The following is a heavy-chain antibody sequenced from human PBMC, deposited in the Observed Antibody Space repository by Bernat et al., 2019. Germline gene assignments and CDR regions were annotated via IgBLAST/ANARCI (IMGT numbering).Heavy chain of an antibody. CDR1: GGSISSGSYY. CDR3: ARSNYIAGGGTSYYGMDG. Sequence: QVQLQESGPGLVKPSQTLSLTCTVSGGSISSGSYYWSWIRQPAGKGLEWIGRIYTSGSTNYNPSLKSRVTISVDTSKNQFSLKLSSVTAADTAVYYCARSNYIAGGGTSYYGMDGWGQGTTVTGSS. J-gene: IGHJ6*02. CDR2: IYTSGST. D-gene: IGHD6-19*01. V-gene: IGHV4-61*02.